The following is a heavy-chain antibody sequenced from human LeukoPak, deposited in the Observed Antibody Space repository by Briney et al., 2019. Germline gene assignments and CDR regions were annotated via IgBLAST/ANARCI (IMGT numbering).Heavy chain of an antibody. J-gene: IGHJ3*02. Sequence: PSETLSLTCTVSGYSISSGYSWGWIRQPPGKGLEWIGSIYHSGSTYYNPSLKSRVTISVDTSKNQFSLKLRSVTAADTAVDYCARDLGYYDSSGHLAFDIWGQGKMVTVSS. D-gene: IGHD3-22*01. V-gene: IGHV4-38-2*02. CDR3: ARDLGYYDSSGHLAFDI. CDR1: GYSISSGYS. CDR2: IYHSGST.